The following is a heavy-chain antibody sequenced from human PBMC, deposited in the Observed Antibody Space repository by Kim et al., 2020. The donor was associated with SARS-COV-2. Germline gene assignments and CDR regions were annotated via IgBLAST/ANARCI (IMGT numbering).Heavy chain of an antibody. J-gene: IGHJ4*02. CDR3: ARGGSSSCCPPGY. CDR2: INTNPGNP. D-gene: IGHD6-13*01. Sequence: ASVKVSCKASGYTFTSYAMNWVRQAPGQGLEWMGWINTNPGNPTYAQGFTGRFVFSLDTSVTTAYLQISSLKAEDTAVYYRARGGSSSCCPPGYWGQGTLVTVSS. V-gene: IGHV7-4-1*02. CDR1: GYTFTSYA.